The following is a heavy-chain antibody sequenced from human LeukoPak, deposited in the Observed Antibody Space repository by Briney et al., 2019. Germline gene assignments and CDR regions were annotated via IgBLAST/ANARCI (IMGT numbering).Heavy chain of an antibody. V-gene: IGHV4-59*12. CDR1: GGSISSYY. CDR3: ARDPSSGSFDY. Sequence: PSETLSLTCSVSGGSISSYYWSWIRQPPGKGLEWIGYIHYSGSTNNNPSLKSRVTISVDTSKNQFSLRLSSVTAADTAVYYCARDPSSGSFDYWGQGTLVTVSS. J-gene: IGHJ4*02. CDR2: IHYSGST.